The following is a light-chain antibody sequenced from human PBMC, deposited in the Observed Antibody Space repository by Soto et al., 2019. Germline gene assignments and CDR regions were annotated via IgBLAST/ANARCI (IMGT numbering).Light chain of an antibody. V-gene: IGKV3-20*01. Sequence: EIVCTQSPGPLSLSPGEIATLSCRASQIVSSHSLAWYQQKPGQAPKTLIYGASSRDTGIPARFSASGSGTDFTLTISRLEPEDFAVYYCHHYPRSAWTFGPGTKVEVK. CDR2: GAS. J-gene: IGKJ1*01. CDR1: QIVSSHS. CDR3: HHYPRSAWT.